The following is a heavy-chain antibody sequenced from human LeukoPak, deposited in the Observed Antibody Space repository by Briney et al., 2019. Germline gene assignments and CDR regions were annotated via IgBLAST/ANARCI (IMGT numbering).Heavy chain of an antibody. Sequence: GGSLRLSCAASGFTFDDYGMSWVRQAPGKGLEWVSGINWNGGNTGYADSVKGRFTISRDNAKNSLYLQMNSLRAEDTALYYCARAGQWRGGDYYYYMDVWGKGTTVTVSS. CDR3: ARAGQWRGGDYYYYMDV. V-gene: IGHV3-20*04. CDR2: INWNGGNT. J-gene: IGHJ6*03. D-gene: IGHD6-19*01. CDR1: GFTFDDYG.